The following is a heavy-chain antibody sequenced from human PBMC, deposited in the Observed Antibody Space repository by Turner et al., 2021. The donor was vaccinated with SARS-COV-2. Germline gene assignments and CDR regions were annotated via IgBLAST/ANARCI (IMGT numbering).Heavy chain of an antibody. J-gene: IGHJ4*02. Sequence: VQLVESGGGVLQPGRHLILSRAAAGFTFSSHAMSWVRQAQGKGVEWVSAISGSGGSTYYADSVKGRFTIARDNSKNTLYLQMNSLRAEDTAVYYCAKVEYCSGGSCYYGGNYFDYGGQGTLVTVSS. D-gene: IGHD2-15*01. CDR3: AKVEYCSGGSCYYGGNYFDY. CDR1: GFTFSSHA. V-gene: IGHV3-23*04. CDR2: ISGSGGST.